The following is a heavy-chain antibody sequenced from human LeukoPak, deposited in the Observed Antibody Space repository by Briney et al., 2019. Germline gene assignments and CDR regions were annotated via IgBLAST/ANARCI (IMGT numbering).Heavy chain of an antibody. D-gene: IGHD2-15*01. J-gene: IGHJ6*02. V-gene: IGHV3-9*01. CDR2: INWNSGNI. CDR1: GFTFDDSV. CDR3: AKGGHPTRYYYGMDV. Sequence: GGSLRLSCAGAGFTFDDSVMHWVRQAPGKGLERVSTINWNSGNIGYADSVKGRFTISRDNAKNSLFLQMNSLRTEDTALYYCAKGGHPTRYYYGMDVWGQGTTVTVSS.